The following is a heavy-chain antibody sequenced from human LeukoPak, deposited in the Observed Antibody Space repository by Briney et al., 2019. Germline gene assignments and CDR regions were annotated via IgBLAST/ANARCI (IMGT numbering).Heavy chain of an antibody. D-gene: IGHD1-26*01. CDR2: ISGSGGST. Sequence: PAGGSLRLSCAASGFTFSSYAMSWVRQAPGKGLEWVSAISGSGGSTYYADSVKGRFTISRDNSKNTLYLQMNSLRAEDTAVYYCAKVARNRIVGATIDYWGQGTLVTVSS. J-gene: IGHJ4*02. CDR1: GFTFSSYA. CDR3: AKVARNRIVGATIDY. V-gene: IGHV3-23*01.